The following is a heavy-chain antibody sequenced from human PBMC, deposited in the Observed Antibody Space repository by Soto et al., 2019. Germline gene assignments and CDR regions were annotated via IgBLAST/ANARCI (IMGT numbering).Heavy chain of an antibody. CDR1: GFTFSSYA. J-gene: IGHJ4*02. Sequence: VQLLESGGGLVQPGGSLRLSCAASGFTFSSYAMSWVRQAPGKGLEWVSAISGSGGSTYYADSVKGRFTISRDTSKNTLYLQMNSLRAEDTAVYYCAKALLWFGELLGYWGQGTLVTVSS. D-gene: IGHD3-10*01. CDR3: AKALLWFGELLGY. V-gene: IGHV3-23*01. CDR2: ISGSGGST.